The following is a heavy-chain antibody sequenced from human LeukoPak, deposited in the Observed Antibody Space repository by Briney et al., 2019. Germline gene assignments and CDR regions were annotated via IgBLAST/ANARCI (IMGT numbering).Heavy chain of an antibody. J-gene: IGHJ4*02. Sequence: PGGSLGLSCAASGLTFSSYGMHWVRQAPGKGLEWVAFIRYDGSNKYYADSVKGRFTISRDNSKNTLYLQMNSLTADDTAVYYCAKDRNYYGSGEPFDYWGQGTLVTVSS. D-gene: IGHD3-10*01. CDR1: GLTFSSYG. CDR3: AKDRNYYGSGEPFDY. CDR2: IRYDGSNK. V-gene: IGHV3-30*02.